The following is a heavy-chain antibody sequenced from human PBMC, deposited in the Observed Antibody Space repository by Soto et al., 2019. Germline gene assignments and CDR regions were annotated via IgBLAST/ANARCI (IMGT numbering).Heavy chain of an antibody. CDR3: ARGVRNCSGGSCAGSLNWFDP. CDR2: INHSGST. J-gene: IGHJ5*02. D-gene: IGHD2-15*01. Sequence: QVQLQQWGAGLLKPSETLSLTCAVYGGSFSGYYWSWIRQPPGKGLEWIGEINHSGSTNYNPSLKSRVTISVDTSKNQFSLKLSSVTAADTAVYYCARGVRNCSGGSCAGSLNWFDPWGQGTLVTVSS. CDR1: GGSFSGYY. V-gene: IGHV4-34*01.